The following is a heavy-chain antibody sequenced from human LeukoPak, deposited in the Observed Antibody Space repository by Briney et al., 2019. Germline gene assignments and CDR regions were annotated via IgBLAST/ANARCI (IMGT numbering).Heavy chain of an antibody. Sequence: GGSLRLSCAASGFTFSNYAMSWVRQAPGKGLEWVSAISGSGGNTYYADSVKGRFTISRDNSKNTMYLKMNSMRAEDTAVYYCATSNTYYDILTGYYNVKDFASWGQGTLVTVSS. V-gene: IGHV3-23*01. D-gene: IGHD3-9*01. CDR1: GFTFSNYA. CDR3: ATSNTYYDILTGYYNVKDFAS. J-gene: IGHJ4*02. CDR2: ISGSGGNT.